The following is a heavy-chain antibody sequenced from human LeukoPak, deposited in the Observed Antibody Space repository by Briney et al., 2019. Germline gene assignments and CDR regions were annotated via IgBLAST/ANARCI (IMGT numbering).Heavy chain of an antibody. V-gene: IGHV3-72*01. CDR3: VGWIRYVGN. D-gene: IGHD5-18*01. CDR2: SKNKDNNYDT. CDR1: GFIFSDHN. Sequence: GGSPRLSCAASGFIFSDHNMDWVRQAPGKGLEWVGRSKNKDNNYDTEYAASVRGRFTMSRDDSKNSVYMQMNSLKSEDTAIYYWVGWIRYVGNWGRGSLVTASP. J-gene: IGHJ4*02.